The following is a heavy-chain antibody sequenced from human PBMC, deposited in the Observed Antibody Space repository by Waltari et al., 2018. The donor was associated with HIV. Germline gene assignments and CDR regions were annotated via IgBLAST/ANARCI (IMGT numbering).Heavy chain of an antibody. Sequence: EVQLVQSGAEVKKPGESLKISCKGSGYSFPSYWIGWVRQMPGKGLEWMGIIYPGDSDTRYSPSFQGQVTISADTISTAYLQWSSLKASDTAMYYCARGLRFLDHPDPRYYYYGMDVWGQGTRV. CDR1: GYSFPSYW. D-gene: IGHD3-3*01. J-gene: IGHJ6*02. V-gene: IGHV5-51*01. CDR3: ARGLRFLDHPDPRYYYYGMDV. CDR2: IYPGDSDT.